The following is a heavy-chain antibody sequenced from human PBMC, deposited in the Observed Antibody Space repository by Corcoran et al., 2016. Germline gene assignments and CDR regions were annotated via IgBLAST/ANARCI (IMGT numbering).Heavy chain of an antibody. V-gene: IGHV3-7*03. CDR1: GFTFSSYW. CDR3: AGLGGYGSGGSCYSRQYYFDY. CDR2: IKQDGSEK. D-gene: IGHD2-15*01. J-gene: IGHJ4*02. Sequence: EVQLVESGGGLVQPGGSLRLSCAASGFTFSSYWMSWVRQAPGKGLEWVANIKQDGSEKYYVDSVKGRFTISRDNAKNSLYLQMNSLRAEDRVVYYGAGLGGYGSGGSCYSRQYYFDYWGQGTLVTVSS.